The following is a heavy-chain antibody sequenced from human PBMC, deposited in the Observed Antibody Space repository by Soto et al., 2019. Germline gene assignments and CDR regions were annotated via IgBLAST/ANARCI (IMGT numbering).Heavy chain of an antibody. CDR1: GFTFNTYA. D-gene: IGHD3-10*01. Sequence: EVQLLESGGGLVQPGESLTLSCAASGFTFNTYAMTWARRAPGKGLEWVSAISGSGATTYVADSVKGRFTISRANSKDTLYLQMNSLRAEDTAIYYCAKGRGGAYYYSGLDVWGQGTTVTVSS. J-gene: IGHJ6*02. V-gene: IGHV3-23*01. CDR3: AKGRGGAYYYSGLDV. CDR2: ISGSGATT.